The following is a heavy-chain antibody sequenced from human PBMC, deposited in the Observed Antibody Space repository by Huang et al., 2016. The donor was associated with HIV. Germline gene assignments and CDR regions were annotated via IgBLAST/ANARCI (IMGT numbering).Heavy chain of an antibody. CDR1: GFSLNSCRMG. V-gene: IGHV2-26*01. J-gene: IGHJ4*02. CDR3: ARVWGSYFDF. CDR2: IFSNDEK. D-gene: IGHD3-16*01. Sequence: QITLKESGPVLVKPTATLTLTCTVSGFSLNSCRMGVTWMRQPPGRALEWRAQIFSNDEKSYSTSLKSRISISKDTSKSQVVLIMTNMDPADTATYYCARVWGSYFDFWGQGILVTVSS.